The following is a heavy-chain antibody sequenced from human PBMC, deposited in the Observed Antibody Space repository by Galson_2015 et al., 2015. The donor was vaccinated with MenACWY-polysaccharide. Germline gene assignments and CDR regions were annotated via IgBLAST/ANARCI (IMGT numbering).Heavy chain of an antibody. CDR1: GGSISNYY. D-gene: IGHD1-26*01. V-gene: IGHV4-59*08. J-gene: IGHJ4*02. CDR2: IYYSGST. CDR3: ARLWGSGNYEKVDY. Sequence: SETLSLTCTVSGGSISNYYWSWIRQPPGKGLEWIGYIYYSGSTNYNPSLKSRITISVDTSKNQFSLKLSSVTAADTAVYYCARLWGSGNYEKVDYWGQGTLVTVSS.